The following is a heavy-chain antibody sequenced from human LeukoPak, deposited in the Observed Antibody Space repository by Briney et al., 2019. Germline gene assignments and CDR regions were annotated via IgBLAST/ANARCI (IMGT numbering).Heavy chain of an antibody. CDR3: AGNSGNYYFDY. CDR2: IWTDGSNK. D-gene: IGHD1-26*01. CDR1: GFTFSSYG. J-gene: IGHJ4*02. V-gene: IGHV3-33*01. Sequence: GGPLRLSCAASGFTFSSYGMHWVRQAPGKGLEWVATIWTDGSNKYYADSVKGRFTISRDNSKNTLYLQMNSLRAEDTAVYSCAGNSGNYYFDYWGQGTLVTVSS.